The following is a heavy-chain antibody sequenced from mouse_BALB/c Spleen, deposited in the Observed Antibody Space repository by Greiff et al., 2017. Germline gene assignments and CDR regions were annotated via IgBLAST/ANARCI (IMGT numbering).Heavy chain of an antibody. CDR3: ARSYDYTAWFAY. D-gene: IGHD2-4*01. V-gene: IGHV1-4*01. J-gene: IGHJ3*01. CDR2: INPSTGYT. CDR1: GYTFTSYR. Sequence: QVQLQQSGAELAKPGASVKMSCKASGYTFTSYRMHWVKQRPGQGLEWIGYINPSTGYTEYNQKFKDKATLTADKSSSTAYMQLSSLTSEDSAVYYCARSYDYTAWFAYWGQGTLVTVSA.